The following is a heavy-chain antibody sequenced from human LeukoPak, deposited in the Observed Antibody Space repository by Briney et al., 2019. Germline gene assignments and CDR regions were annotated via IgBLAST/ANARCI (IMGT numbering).Heavy chain of an antibody. D-gene: IGHD5-12*01. CDR1: GYSFTSNV. J-gene: IGHJ6*03. V-gene: IGHV1-18*01. CDR3: ARDTVYSGYASPHYYMDV. Sequence: ASVKVSCKASGYSFTSNVISWVRQAPGQGLEWMGWISAYNGNTNYAQKFQGRVTITADKSTSTAYMELSSLRSEDTAVYYCARDTVYSGYASPHYYMDVWGKGTTVTVSS. CDR2: ISAYNGNT.